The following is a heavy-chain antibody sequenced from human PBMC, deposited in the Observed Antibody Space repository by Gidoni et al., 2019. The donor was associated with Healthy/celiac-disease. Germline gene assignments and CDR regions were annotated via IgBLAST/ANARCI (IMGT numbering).Heavy chain of an antibody. Sequence: QLQLQESGPGLVKPSETLSLTCTVSGGSTSSSSYYWGWIRQPPGKGLVWIGSIYYCGSTYYNPSLKSRVTISVDTSKNQFSLKLSSVTAADTAVYYCARLNELRLGELSPNPFDYWGQGTLVTVSS. CDR2: IYYCGST. J-gene: IGHJ4*02. CDR1: GGSTSSSSYY. D-gene: IGHD3-16*02. V-gene: IGHV4-39*01. CDR3: ARLNELRLGELSPNPFDY.